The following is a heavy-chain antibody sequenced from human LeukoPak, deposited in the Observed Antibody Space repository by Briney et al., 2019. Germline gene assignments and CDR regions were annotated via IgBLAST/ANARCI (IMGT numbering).Heavy chain of an antibody. CDR1: GFTFSSYE. J-gene: IGHJ4*02. Sequence: GGSLILSCAASGFTFSSYEMNWVRQAPGKGLELVSYISGSGGSIFYADSVKGRFTISRDNAKNSLFLQMNSLRAEDTAVYFCARKSAYCSGGSCSLDYWGQGTLVTVSS. CDR3: ARKSAYCSGGSCSLDY. CDR2: ISGSGGSI. V-gene: IGHV3-48*03. D-gene: IGHD2-15*01.